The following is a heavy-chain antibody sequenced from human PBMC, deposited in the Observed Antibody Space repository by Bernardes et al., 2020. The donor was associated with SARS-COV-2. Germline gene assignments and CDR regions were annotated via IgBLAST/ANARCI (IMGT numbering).Heavy chain of an antibody. Sequence: GSLRLSCAVSGFTVSSKYMNWVRQAPGKGLEWVSVIQSGGYTNYADSVKGRFTVSRDTSENTVSLQMNSLRAEDTAVYYCAKSMLLYYDFWSGYSQRGYYFDYWGQGTLVTVSS. D-gene: IGHD3-3*01. CDR1: GFTVSSKY. V-gene: IGHV3-53*01. CDR2: IQSGGYT. CDR3: AKSMLLYYDFWSGYSQRGYYFDY. J-gene: IGHJ4*02.